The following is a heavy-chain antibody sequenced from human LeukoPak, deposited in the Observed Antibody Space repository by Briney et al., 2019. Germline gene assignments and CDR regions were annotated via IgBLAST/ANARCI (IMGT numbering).Heavy chain of an antibody. D-gene: IGHD2-8*02. J-gene: IGHJ4*02. V-gene: IGHV3-23*01. CDR3: ATYRQVLLPFES. CDR2: IFPSGGEI. CDR1: GFTFSTFA. Sequence: GGSLRLSCAASGFTFSTFAMIWVRQPPGKGLEWVPSIFPSGGEIHYADSVRGRFTISRDNSNSTLSLQMNSLRAEDTAIYYCATYRQVLLPFESWGQGTLVTVSS.